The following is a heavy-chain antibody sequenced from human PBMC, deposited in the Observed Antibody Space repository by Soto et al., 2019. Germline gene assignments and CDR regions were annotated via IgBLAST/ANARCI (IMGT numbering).Heavy chain of an antibody. V-gene: IGHV3-23*01. Sequence: GGSPRLSCAASGFTFSSYAMSWVRQAPGKGLEWVSAISGSGGSTYYADSVKGRFTISRDNSKNTLYLQMNSLRAEDTAVYYCANLMTTVTTSGEWDADEDAFDIWGQGTMVTVSS. CDR1: GFTFSSYA. D-gene: IGHD4-17*01. J-gene: IGHJ3*02. CDR2: ISGSGGST. CDR3: ANLMTTVTTSGEWDADEDAFDI.